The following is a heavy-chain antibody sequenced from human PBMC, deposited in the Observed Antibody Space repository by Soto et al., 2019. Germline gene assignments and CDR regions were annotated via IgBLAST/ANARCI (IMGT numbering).Heavy chain of an antibody. CDR3: AGDVYVIVTGYSPGGSDY. V-gene: IGHV3-33*01. CDR1: GFTFSSYG. CDR2: IWYDGSNK. Sequence: QVQLVESGGGVVQPGRSLRLSCAASGFTFSSYGMHWVRQAPGKGLEWVAVIWYDGSNKYYADSVKGRFTISRDNSKNTLYLHMNSLRAEDTAVYYCAGDVYVIVTGYSPGGSDYWGQGTLVTVSS. D-gene: IGHD3-9*01. J-gene: IGHJ4*02.